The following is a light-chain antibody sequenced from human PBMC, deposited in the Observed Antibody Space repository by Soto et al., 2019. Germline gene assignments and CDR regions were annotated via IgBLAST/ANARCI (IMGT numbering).Light chain of an antibody. CDR3: ASYTSTATRV. CDR2: EVS. CDR1: SSDIGGFNY. Sequence: ALTQPASVSGSPGQSITISCTGTSSDIGGFNYVSWYQQHPGKAPKVMIYEVSNRPSGVSNRFSGSKSGNTASLTISGLQAEDEADYYCASYTSTATRVFGGGTKLTVL. J-gene: IGLJ3*02. V-gene: IGLV2-14*01.